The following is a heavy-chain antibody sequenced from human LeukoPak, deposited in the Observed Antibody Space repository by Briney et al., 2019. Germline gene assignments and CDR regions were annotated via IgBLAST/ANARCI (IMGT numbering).Heavy chain of an antibody. Sequence: ASVKGSCKTSGYTFTSYGISWVRQAPGQGLEWMGWISAYNGNTNYAQKLQGRVTMTTDTSTSTAYMELRSLRSDDTAVYYCARASSSQPQDLFYYDYGLDVWGQGNTVTVS. CDR1: GYTFTSYG. V-gene: IGHV1-18*01. CDR2: ISAYNGNT. D-gene: IGHD6-13*01. CDR3: ARASSSQPQDLFYYDYGLDV. J-gene: IGHJ6*02.